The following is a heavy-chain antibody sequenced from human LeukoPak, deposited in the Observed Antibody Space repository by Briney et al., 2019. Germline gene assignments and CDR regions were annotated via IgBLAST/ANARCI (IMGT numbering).Heavy chain of an antibody. Sequence: SETLSLTCTVSGGSISSSSYYWGWIRQPPGKGLEWFGSIYYSGSTYYNPSLKSRVTISVDTSKNQFSLKLSSVTAADTAVYYCASSVFDFWSGLKFDYWGQGTLVTVSS. CDR3: ASSVFDFWSGLKFDY. V-gene: IGHV4-39*07. CDR1: GGSISSSSYY. D-gene: IGHD3-3*01. J-gene: IGHJ4*02. CDR2: IYYSGST.